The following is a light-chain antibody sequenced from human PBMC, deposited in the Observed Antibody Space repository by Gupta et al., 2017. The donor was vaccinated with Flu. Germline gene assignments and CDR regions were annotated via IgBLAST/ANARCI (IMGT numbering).Light chain of an antibody. Sequence: QGQTARITCGENNIASKTVHWNQQKGSQARVLVVYDDDNRPGVIPERVSGSNSGKTATLIITRVEAGEEADFYSQVGDDTTKPGFGGGTKLTVL. CDR1: NIASKT. CDR3: QVGDDTTKPG. V-gene: IGLV3-21*02. J-gene: IGLJ2*01. CDR2: DDD.